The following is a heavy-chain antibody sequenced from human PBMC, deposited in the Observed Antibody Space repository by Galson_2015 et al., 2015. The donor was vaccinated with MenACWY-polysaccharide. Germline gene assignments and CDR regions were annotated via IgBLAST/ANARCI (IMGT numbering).Heavy chain of an antibody. CDR2: ISGSGLNT. Sequence: SLRLSCAASGFTFRSYAMSWVRQAPGKGLEWVSTISGSGLNTYYADSVKGRFTMSRDNSKNTLYMQMNSLRAEDTAVYYCAKQIDEYYGSGNYYPPWDYWGQGTLVTVSS. CDR3: AKQIDEYYGSGNYYPPWDY. CDR1: GFTFRSYA. D-gene: IGHD3-10*01. J-gene: IGHJ4*02. V-gene: IGHV3-23*01.